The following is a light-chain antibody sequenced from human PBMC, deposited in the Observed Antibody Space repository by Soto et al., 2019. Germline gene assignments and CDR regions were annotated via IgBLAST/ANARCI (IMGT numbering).Light chain of an antibody. J-gene: IGKJ5*01. Sequence: ETVLTQSPATLSLSPGERATLSCRASQSVSTFLAWYQQKPGQAPRLLIYDASNRATGIPARFSGSGSGTDFTLTISSLDPEDFAVYYCQQRSSWPPSITFGQGTRLEI. CDR2: DAS. CDR1: QSVSTF. CDR3: QQRSSWPPSIT. V-gene: IGKV3-11*01.